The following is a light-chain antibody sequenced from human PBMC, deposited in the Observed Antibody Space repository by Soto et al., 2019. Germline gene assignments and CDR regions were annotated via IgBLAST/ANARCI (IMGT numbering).Light chain of an antibody. CDR3: QQYGSSPWT. CDR2: DAS. V-gene: IGKV3-11*01. J-gene: IGKJ1*01. CDR1: QSVSSY. Sequence: EIVLTQSPVTLSLSPGERATLSCRASQSVSSYLAWYQQKPGQAPRLLIYDASNRATGIPARFSGSGSGTDFTLTISRLEPEDFVIYYCQQYGSSPWTFGQGTKVDIK.